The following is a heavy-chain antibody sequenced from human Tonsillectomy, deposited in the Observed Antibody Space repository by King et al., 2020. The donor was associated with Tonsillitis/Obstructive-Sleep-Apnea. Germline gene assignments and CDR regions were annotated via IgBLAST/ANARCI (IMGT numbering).Heavy chain of an antibody. V-gene: IGHV3-74*01. CDR2: INGDGGSI. CDR1: GFTFSSYC. Sequence: VQLVESGGGLVQPGGSLRLSCAASGFTFSSYCMHWVRQAPGKGLVWVSRINGDGGSISYADCVKGRFTISRDNAKNTLYLQMNSLRAEDTAVYYCAREADTTMALWGQGTLVTVSS. J-gene: IGHJ4*02. CDR3: AREADTTMAL. D-gene: IGHD5-18*01.